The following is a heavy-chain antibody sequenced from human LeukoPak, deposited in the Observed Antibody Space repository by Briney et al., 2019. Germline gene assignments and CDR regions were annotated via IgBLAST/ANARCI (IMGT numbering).Heavy chain of an antibody. Sequence: PSQTLSLTCTVSGGSISSGSYYWSWIRQPAGKGLEWIGYIYYSGSTNYNPSLKSRVTISVDTSKNQFSLKLSSVTAADTAVYYCARLNMVRGSMGFDYWGQGTLVTVSS. J-gene: IGHJ4*02. CDR1: GGSISSGSYY. V-gene: IGHV4-61*09. D-gene: IGHD3-10*01. CDR2: IYYSGST. CDR3: ARLNMVRGSMGFDY.